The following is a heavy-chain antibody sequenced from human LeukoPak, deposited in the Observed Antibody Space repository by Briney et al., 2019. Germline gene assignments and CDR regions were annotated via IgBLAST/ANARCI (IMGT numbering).Heavy chain of an antibody. J-gene: IGHJ4*02. CDR3: TTDQPHYYDSSGYYLYYFDY. CDR2: IKSKTDGGTT. CDR1: GFTFSNAW. V-gene: IGHV3-15*01. Sequence: NPGGSLRLSCAASGFTFSNAWMRWVRQAPGKGLEWVGRIKSKTDGGTTDYAAPVKGRFTISRDDSKDTLYLQMNSLKTEDTAVYYCTTDQPHYYDSSGYYLYYFDYWGQGTLVTVSS. D-gene: IGHD3-22*01.